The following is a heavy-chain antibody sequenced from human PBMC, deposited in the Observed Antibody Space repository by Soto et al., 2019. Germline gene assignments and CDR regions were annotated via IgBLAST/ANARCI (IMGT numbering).Heavy chain of an antibody. J-gene: IGHJ4*02. CDR1: GFTFTNTW. CDR2: IKSKADGGTT. D-gene: IGHD4-17*01. Sequence: EVQLVESGGGLVEPGGSLRLSCAASGFTFTNTWMNWVRQAPGKGLEWVGRIKSKADGGTTDYTAPVKGRFTISRDDSKNTLYLQMNSLKTEDTAVYYCTTIGDYGCNQRTFDYRGRGTQVPVAS. V-gene: IGHV3-15*07. CDR3: TTIGDYGCNQRTFDY.